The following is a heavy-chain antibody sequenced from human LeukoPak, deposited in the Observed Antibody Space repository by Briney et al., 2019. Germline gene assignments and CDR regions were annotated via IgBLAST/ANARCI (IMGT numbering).Heavy chain of an antibody. CDR3: ARSEVLTGWFDP. CDR1: GFTFSSYS. CDR2: ISSSSSYI. D-gene: IGHD2-8*01. J-gene: IGHJ5*02. Sequence: GGSLRLSCAASGFTFSSYSMNWDRQAPGKGLEWVSSISSSSSYIYYADSVKGRFTISRDNAKNSLYLQMNSLRAEDTAVYYCARSEVLTGWFDPWGQGTLVTVSS. V-gene: IGHV3-21*01.